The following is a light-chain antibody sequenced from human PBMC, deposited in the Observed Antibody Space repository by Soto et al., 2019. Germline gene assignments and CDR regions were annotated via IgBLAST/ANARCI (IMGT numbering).Light chain of an antibody. CDR2: GAS. J-gene: IGKJ1*01. CDR1: QSVSSN. CDR3: QQYNNWPPT. V-gene: IGKV3-15*01. Sequence: EIVMISSPATPFVSQGERATLSCRASQSVSSNLAWYQQKPGQAPRLLIYGASTRATGIPARFSGSGSGTEFTLTISSLQSEDFAVYYCQQYNNWPPTFGQGTKVDIK.